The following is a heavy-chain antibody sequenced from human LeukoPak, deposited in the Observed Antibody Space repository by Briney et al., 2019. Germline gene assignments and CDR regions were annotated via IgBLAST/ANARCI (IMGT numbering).Heavy chain of an antibody. Sequence: PGRSLRLSCEPSGFTFRSYGMRWASQGPGKGMEWVSVISGRGGETDYADFVKGRFTISRDNSKNTLFLQMNSLRAEDTAVYYCAKDLKGLYDYVRGSYAIDIWGHGTMVTVSS. V-gene: IGHV3-23*01. CDR2: ISGRGGET. CDR3: AKDLKGLYDYVRGSYAIDI. D-gene: IGHD3-16*01. J-gene: IGHJ3*02. CDR1: GFTFRSYG.